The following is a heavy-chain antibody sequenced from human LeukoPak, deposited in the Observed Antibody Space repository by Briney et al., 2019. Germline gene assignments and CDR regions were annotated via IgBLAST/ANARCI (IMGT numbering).Heavy chain of an antibody. J-gene: IGHJ4*02. Sequence: GGPLRLSCAASGFIFRNYAMSWVRQAPGKGLEWVSAITGSGDTTYYADSVKGRFTISRDNSKNTLYVEMNTLRAEDTAIYYCAKWGDYDVLTGYYDSDYWGQGTLVTVSS. D-gene: IGHD3-9*01. CDR3: AKWGDYDVLTGYYDSDY. V-gene: IGHV3-23*01. CDR2: ITGSGDTT. CDR1: GFIFRNYA.